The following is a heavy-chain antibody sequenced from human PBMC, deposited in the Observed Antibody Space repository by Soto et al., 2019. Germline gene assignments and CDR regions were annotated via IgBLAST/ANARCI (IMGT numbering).Heavy chain of an antibody. CDR1: RGSISSGTNY. J-gene: IGHJ4*02. V-gene: IGHV4-39*01. D-gene: IGHD6-25*01. CDR3: ARHEAGWYFDS. CDR2: IYHSGST. Sequence: QLQLQESGPGLVKPSETLSLTCTVSRGSISSGTNYWAWIRQPPGKGLEWIANIYHSGSTLYNPSLKSGVTIALDTSKNQFSLKLRSVTAGDTAVYYCARHEAGWYFDSWGQGTLVTVSS.